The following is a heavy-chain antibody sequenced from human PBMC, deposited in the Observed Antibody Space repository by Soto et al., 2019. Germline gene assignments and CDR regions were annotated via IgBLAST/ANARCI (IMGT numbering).Heavy chain of an antibody. Sequence: GASVKVSCKVSGYTLTELSMHWVRQAPGKGLEWMGGFDPEDGETIYAQKFQGRVTMTEDASTDTAYMELSSLRSEDTAVYYCATGFVVRGVIIRRFFDYWGQGNLVTVSS. CDR3: ATGFVVRGVIIRRFFDY. D-gene: IGHD3-10*01. J-gene: IGHJ4*02. V-gene: IGHV1-24*01. CDR1: GYTLTELS. CDR2: FDPEDGET.